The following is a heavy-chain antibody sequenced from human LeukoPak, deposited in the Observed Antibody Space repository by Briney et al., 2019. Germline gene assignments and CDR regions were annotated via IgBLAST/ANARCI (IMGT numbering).Heavy chain of an antibody. CDR3: ARESISGHRDFDY. J-gene: IGHJ4*02. D-gene: IGHD1-26*01. Sequence: PGGSLRLSCAASGFTFSSYSMNWLRQAPGKGLEWLSYISSGSRTIYYADSVKGRFTVSRDNAKSSLYLQMNSLSAEDTAVYYCARESISGHRDFDYWGQGALVTVSS. CDR2: ISSGSRTI. CDR1: GFTFSSYS. V-gene: IGHV3-48*01.